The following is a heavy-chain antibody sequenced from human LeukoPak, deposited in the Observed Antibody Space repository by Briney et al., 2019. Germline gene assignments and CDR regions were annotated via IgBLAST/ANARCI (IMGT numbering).Heavy chain of an antibody. J-gene: IGHJ6*03. Sequence: GGSLRLSCAASGFTFSSYSMNWVRQAPGKGLEWVSSISSSSSYIYYADSVKGRFTISRDNAKNSLYLQMNSLRAEDTAVYYCARGRSRSFAYYYYMDVWGKGTTVTVSS. CDR2: ISSSSSYI. CDR3: ARGRSRSFAYYYYMDV. V-gene: IGHV3-21*01. D-gene: IGHD5-24*01. CDR1: GFTFSSYS.